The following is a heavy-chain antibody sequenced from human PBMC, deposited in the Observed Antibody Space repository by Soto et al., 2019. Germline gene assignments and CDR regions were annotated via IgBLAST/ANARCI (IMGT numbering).Heavy chain of an antibody. CDR2: IYWDDDE. D-gene: IGHD3-10*02. Sequence: QITLKESGPTLILPTQTLTLTCTFSGFSLSTRGVGVGWIRQPPGKALKWLTLIYWDDDERYSPSLKHRLTITKDTSKNQVVLTMTNMDPVDTATYYCAHTPSGFVQGGLDFDYWGQGILVTVSS. CDR3: AHTPSGFVQGGLDFDY. V-gene: IGHV2-5*02. CDR1: GFSLSTRGVG. J-gene: IGHJ4*02.